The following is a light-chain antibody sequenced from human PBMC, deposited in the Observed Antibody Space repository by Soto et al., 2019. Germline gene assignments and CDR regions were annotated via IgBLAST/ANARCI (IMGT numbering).Light chain of an antibody. CDR2: ETS. V-gene: IGKV3-20*01. Sequence: EIVLTQSPGTLSLSPGESATLSCRASQGVSAGYFAWYKQKPGQAPRLIIYETSSKMTGIPDRFSGGGAGTDFTLTITRLEPEDFAVYYCQYYGNSPLTFGQGTKVDIK. J-gene: IGKJ1*01. CDR1: QGVSAGY. CDR3: QYYGNSPLT.